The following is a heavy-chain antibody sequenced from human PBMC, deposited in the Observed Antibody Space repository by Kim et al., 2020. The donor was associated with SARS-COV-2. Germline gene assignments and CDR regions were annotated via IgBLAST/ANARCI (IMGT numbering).Heavy chain of an antibody. CDR1: GFTFSSYA. CDR2: ISGSGGST. Sequence: GGSLRLSCAASGFTFSSYAMSWVRQAPGKGLEWVSAISGSGGSTYYADSVKGRFTISRDNSKNTLYLQMNSLRAEDTAVYYCAKDLHYGYSYYDSSGYRRPNWYFDLWGRGTLVTVSS. J-gene: IGHJ2*01. D-gene: IGHD3-22*01. V-gene: IGHV3-23*01. CDR3: AKDLHYGYSYYDSSGYRRPNWYFDL.